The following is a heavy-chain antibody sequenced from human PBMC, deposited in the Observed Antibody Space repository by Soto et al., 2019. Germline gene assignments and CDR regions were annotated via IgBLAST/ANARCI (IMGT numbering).Heavy chain of an antibody. V-gene: IGHV3-23*01. CDR1: GFTFSSYA. J-gene: IGHJ4*02. CDR3: AKEGRPSPYYYDSSGYEFDY. Sequence: PGGSLRLSCAASGFTFSSYAMSWVRQAPGKGLEWVSAISGSGGSTYYADSVKGRLTISRDNSKNTLYLQMNSLRAEDTAVYYCAKEGRPSPYYYDSSGYEFDYWGQGTLVTVSS. D-gene: IGHD3-22*01. CDR2: ISGSGGST.